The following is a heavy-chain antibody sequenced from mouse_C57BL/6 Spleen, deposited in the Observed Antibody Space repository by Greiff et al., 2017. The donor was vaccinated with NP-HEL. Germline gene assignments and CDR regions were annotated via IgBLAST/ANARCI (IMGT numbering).Heavy chain of an antibody. CDR1: GYSITGYY. Sequence: VQLKQSGPELVKPGASVKISCKASGYSITGYYMNWVKQSPEKSLEWIGEINPSTGGTTYNQKFKAKATLTVDKSSSTAYMQLKSLTSEDSAVYYCARGYYSGAMDYWGQGTSVTVSS. CDR3: ARGYYSGAMDY. D-gene: IGHD2-12*01. V-gene: IGHV1-42*01. CDR2: INPSTGGT. J-gene: IGHJ4*01.